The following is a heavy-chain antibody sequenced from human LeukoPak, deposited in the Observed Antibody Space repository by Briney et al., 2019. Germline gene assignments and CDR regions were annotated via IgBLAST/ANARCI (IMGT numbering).Heavy chain of an antibody. CDR2: IYYRGST. D-gene: IGHD6-19*01. CDR3: ARQRSGSIAVARGAFDI. J-gene: IGHJ3*02. V-gene: IGHV4-59*08. Sequence: TASETLSLTCTVSGGSISGYYWSWIRMPPGKGLEWIGHIYYRGSTYYKPSLKSRVTISVDTSKNQFSLKLSSVTAADTAVYYCARQRSGSIAVARGAFDIWGQGTMVTVSS. CDR1: GGSISGYY.